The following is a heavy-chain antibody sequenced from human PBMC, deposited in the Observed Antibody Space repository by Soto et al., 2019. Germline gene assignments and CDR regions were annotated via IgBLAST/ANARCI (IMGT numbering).Heavy chain of an antibody. D-gene: IGHD3-22*01. CDR1: GFTFWTYA. V-gene: IGHV3-23*01. Sequence: GGSLRLSCAASGFTFWTYAMSWVRQAPGKGLEWVSVISGTGGGTSYADSVKGRFTISRDNSKNTLYLQMNSLGVEDTAVYYCARHPPPGYYYDSSGYYGYFQHWGQGTPVTVSS. J-gene: IGHJ1*01. CDR3: ARHPPPGYYYDSSGYYGYFQH. CDR2: ISGTGGGT.